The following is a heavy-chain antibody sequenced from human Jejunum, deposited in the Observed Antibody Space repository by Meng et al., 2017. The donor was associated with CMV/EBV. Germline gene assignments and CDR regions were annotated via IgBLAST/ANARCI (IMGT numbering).Heavy chain of an antibody. CDR1: GASFSDYD. Sequence: TLSLTCAGYGASFSDYDMSWIRQPPGKGLEWIGEINQSGRTNYNPSLRSRVSISLDTSKNQVSLKLSSVTAADTAVYYCARGVGVDPWGQGTLVTVSS. J-gene: IGHJ5*02. CDR3: ARGVGVDP. V-gene: IGHV4-34*01. CDR2: INQSGRT.